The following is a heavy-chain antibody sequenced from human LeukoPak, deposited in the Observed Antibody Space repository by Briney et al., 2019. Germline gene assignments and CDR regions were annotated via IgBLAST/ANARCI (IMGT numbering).Heavy chain of an antibody. J-gene: IGHJ6*03. CDR1: GYTFTSYA. D-gene: IGHD2-15*01. Sequence: ASVKVSCKASGYTFTSYAMIWVRQASGQGLEWKGWINTNTGNPTYAQGFTGRFVFSLDTSVSTAYLQISSLKAEDTAVYYCARKSVAATPRDIVYQYAYMDVWGKGTTVTVSS. CDR3: ARKSVAATPRDIVYQYAYMDV. CDR2: INTNTGNP. V-gene: IGHV7-4-1*02.